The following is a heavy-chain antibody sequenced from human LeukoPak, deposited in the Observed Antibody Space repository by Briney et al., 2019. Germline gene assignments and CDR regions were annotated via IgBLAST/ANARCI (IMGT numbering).Heavy chain of an antibody. CDR2: INPNSGGT. CDR1: GYTFTGYY. V-gene: IGHV1-2*02. CDR3: AKRDSPIVATEYYYYGMDV. Sequence: ASVKVSCKASGYTFTGYYMHWVRQAPGQGLEWMGWINPNSGGTNYAQKFQGRVTMTRNTSISTAYMELSSLRSEDTAVYYYAKRDSPIVATEYYYYGMDVWGQGTTVTVSS. J-gene: IGHJ6*02. D-gene: IGHD5-12*01.